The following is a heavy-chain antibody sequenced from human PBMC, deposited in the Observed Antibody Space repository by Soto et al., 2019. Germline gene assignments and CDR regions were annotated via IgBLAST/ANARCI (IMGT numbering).Heavy chain of an antibody. D-gene: IGHD4-17*01. J-gene: IGHJ6*02. CDR3: ARLLSEWPVSTYYYYGMDV. CDR1: GGTFSSYA. V-gene: IGHV1-69*13. Sequence: ASVKVSCKASGGTFSSYAISWVRQAPGQGLEWMGGIIPIFGTANYAQKFQGRVTITADESTSTAYMELSSLSSEDTAVYYCARLLSEWPVSTYYYYGMDVWGQGTTVTVSS. CDR2: IIPIFGTA.